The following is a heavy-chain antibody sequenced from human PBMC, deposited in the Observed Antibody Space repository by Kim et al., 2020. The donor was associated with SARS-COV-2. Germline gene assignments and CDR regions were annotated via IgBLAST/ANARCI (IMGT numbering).Heavy chain of an antibody. Sequence: ASVKVSCKASGYTFTSYGISWVRQAPGQGLEWMGWISAYNGNTNYAQKLQGRVTMTTDTSTSTAYMELRSLRSDDTAVYYCARDPPYSLVATIDFDYWGQGTLVTVSS. D-gene: IGHD5-12*01. CDR2: ISAYNGNT. V-gene: IGHV1-18*01. J-gene: IGHJ4*02. CDR3: ARDPPYSLVATIDFDY. CDR1: GYTFTSYG.